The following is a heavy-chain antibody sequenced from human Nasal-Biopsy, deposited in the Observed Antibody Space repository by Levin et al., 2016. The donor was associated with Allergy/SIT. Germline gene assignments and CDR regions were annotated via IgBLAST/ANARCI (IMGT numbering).Heavy chain of an antibody. CDR3: AREINPVDYYDMGGYYSGLLYYNGMDV. CDR2: ISSSGFYI. D-gene: IGHD3-22*01. Sequence: GESLKISCVASGFTFSTYSMHWVRQAPGKGLEWVSSISSSGFYIYYADSMNGRIAISRDNAKESLYLQINSLSAEDTAVYYCAREINPVDYYDMGGYYSGLLYYNGMDVWGQGTTVAVS. J-gene: IGHJ6*02. V-gene: IGHV3-21*04. CDR1: GFTFSTYS.